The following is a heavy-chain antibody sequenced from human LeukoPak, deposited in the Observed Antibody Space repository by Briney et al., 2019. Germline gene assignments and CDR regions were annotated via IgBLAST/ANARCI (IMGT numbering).Heavy chain of an antibody. CDR1: GFTFSSYW. D-gene: IGHD6-19*01. J-gene: IGHJ4*02. CDR2: INSDGSST. Sequence: GGSLRLSCAASGFTFSSYWMHWVRQAPGKGLVWVSRINSDGSSTSYADSVKGRFTISRDNAKNTLYLQMNSLRAEDTAVYYCARPRAVADPFDYWGQGTLVTVSS. V-gene: IGHV3-74*01. CDR3: ARPRAVADPFDY.